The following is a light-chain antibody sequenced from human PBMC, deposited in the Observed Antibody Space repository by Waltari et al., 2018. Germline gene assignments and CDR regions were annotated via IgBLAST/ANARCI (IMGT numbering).Light chain of an antibody. CDR1: ALPKKY. V-gene: IGLV3-10*01. Sequence: SYELTQPPSVSVSPGQAARITCSGDALPKKYAYWYQQKSGQAPVLVILEDSKRPSGIPEGFSGSSSGTTATLTLSGAQVEDEGDYYCYSTDSSDTHRVFGGGTKLTVL. CDR2: EDS. J-gene: IGLJ3*02. CDR3: YSTDSSDTHRV.